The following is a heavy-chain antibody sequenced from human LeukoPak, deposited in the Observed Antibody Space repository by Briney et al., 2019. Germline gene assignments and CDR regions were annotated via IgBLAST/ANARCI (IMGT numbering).Heavy chain of an antibody. CDR2: ISGSGGST. V-gene: IGHV3-23*01. CDR3: AKDSGYDSDAFDI. J-gene: IGHJ3*02. CDR1: GFTFSSYA. D-gene: IGHD5-12*01. Sequence: GGSLRLSCAASGFTFSSYAMSWVRQAPGKGLELVSAISGSGGSTYHADSVKGRFTISRDNSKNTLYLQMNSLRAEDTAVYYCAKDSGYDSDAFDIWGQGTMVTVSS.